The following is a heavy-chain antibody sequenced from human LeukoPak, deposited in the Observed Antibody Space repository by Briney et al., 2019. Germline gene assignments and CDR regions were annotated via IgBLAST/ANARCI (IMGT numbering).Heavy chain of an antibody. CDR3: ARGGSRYLAH. CDR2: TKEDGSEK. CDR1: GFTFSSTW. Sequence: GGSLRLSCVGSGFTFSSTWMSWVRQAPGKGLEWVARTKEDGSEKYYVDSVKGRFTISRDNAKSSLYLEMNSLRPEDTAVYYCARGGSRYLAHWGQGTLVTVSS. V-gene: IGHV3-7*04. D-gene: IGHD3-16*02. J-gene: IGHJ5*02.